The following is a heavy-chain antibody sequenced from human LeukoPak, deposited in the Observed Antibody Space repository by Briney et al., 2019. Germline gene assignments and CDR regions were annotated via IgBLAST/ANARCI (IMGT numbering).Heavy chain of an antibody. V-gene: IGHV3-7*03. D-gene: IGHD6-19*01. J-gene: IGHJ6*02. CDR1: GFPFNAYW. Sequence: GGSLRLSCAASGFPFNAYWMTWVRQAPGKGLEWVANIRQDGDTKYYVDSVKGRFTISRDNAKNSLHLQMDSLRAEDTAVYYCARDPGRQYSSIADVWGQGTTVTVSS. CDR2: IRQDGDTK. CDR3: ARDPGRQYSSIADV.